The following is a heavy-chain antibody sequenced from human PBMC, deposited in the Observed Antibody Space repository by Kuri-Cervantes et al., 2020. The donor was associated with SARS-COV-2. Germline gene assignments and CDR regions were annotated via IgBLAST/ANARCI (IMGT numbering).Heavy chain of an antibody. V-gene: IGHV4-39*01. D-gene: IGHD6-19*01. Sequence: SETLSLTCTVSGGSISEGTTYYWAWIRQPPGKGLEWIGSIYSGGTTYYDPSLKSRVTISVDTSKNQFSLNLTSVTAADTAVYYCARNSGYSSGWFYYYYYMDVWGKGTTVTVSS. CDR1: GGSISEGTTYY. CDR3: ARNSGYSSGWFYYYYYMDV. J-gene: IGHJ6*03. CDR2: IYSGGTT.